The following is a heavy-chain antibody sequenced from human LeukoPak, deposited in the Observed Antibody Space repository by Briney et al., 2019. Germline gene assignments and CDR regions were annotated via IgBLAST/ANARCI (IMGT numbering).Heavy chain of an antibody. Sequence: PSETLSLTCTVSGGSISSYYWSWIRQPPGKGLEWIGYIYYSGSTNYNPSLMTRVTISVDTSKNQFSLRLSSVTAADTAVYYCARHPISVAATGDWYFDLWGRGTLVTVSS. D-gene: IGHD6-19*01. J-gene: IGHJ2*01. CDR2: IYYSGST. CDR1: GGSISSYY. CDR3: ARHPISVAATGDWYFDL. V-gene: IGHV4-59*08.